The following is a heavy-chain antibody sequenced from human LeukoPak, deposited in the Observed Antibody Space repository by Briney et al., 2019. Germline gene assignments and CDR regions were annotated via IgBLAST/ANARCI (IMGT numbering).Heavy chain of an antibody. CDR2: ISYDGSNK. CDR3: ARALTLYDFWSGDFDY. CDR1: GFTFSSYA. V-gene: IGHV3-30-3*01. Sequence: GGSLRLSCAASGFTFSSYAMHWVRQAPGKGLEWVAVISYDGSNKYYADSVKGRFTISRDKSKNTLYLQMNSLRAEDTAVYYCARALTLYDFWSGDFDYWGQGTLVTVSS. J-gene: IGHJ4*02. D-gene: IGHD3-3*01.